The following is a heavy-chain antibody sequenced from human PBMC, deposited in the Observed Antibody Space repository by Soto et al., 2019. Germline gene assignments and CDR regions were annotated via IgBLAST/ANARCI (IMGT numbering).Heavy chain of an antibody. CDR2: IYYSGST. V-gene: IGHV4-31*02. Sequence: GGRCIFIHQHPGKGLEWIGYIYYSGSTYYNPSLKSRVTISVATSKNQFSLKLSSVTAADTAVYYCARTGERWILGYYFDYWGQGTLVTVSS. D-gene: IGHD2-2*03. CDR3: ARTGERWILGYYFDY. CDR1: GGR. J-gene: IGHJ4*02.